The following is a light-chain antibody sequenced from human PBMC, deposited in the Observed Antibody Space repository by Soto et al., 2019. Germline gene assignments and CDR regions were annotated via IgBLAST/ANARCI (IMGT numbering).Light chain of an antibody. J-gene: IGLJ1*01. CDR3: SSYTSSTTRV. Sequence: QSVLTQPASVSGSPGQSITISCTGTSSDVGGYNYVSWYQQHPGKAPKLMIYDVSNRPSGVSNRFSGSKSGNTASLTISGLQAEEEADYYCSSYTSSTTRVFGTGTKRTVL. V-gene: IGLV2-14*01. CDR1: SSDVGGYNY. CDR2: DVS.